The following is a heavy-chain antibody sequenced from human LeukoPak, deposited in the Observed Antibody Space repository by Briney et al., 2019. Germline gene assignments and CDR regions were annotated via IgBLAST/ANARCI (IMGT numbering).Heavy chain of an antibody. CDR3: ARVAGIAAADY. CDR1: GGSISSGDYY. Sequence: SQTLSLTCTVSGGSISSGDYYWSWIRQPPGKGLEWIVYIYYSGSTYYNPSLKSRVTISVDTSKNQFSLKLSSVTAADTAVYYCARVAGIAAADYWGEGTLVTVSS. J-gene: IGHJ4*02. D-gene: IGHD6-13*01. CDR2: IYYSGST. V-gene: IGHV4-30-4*01.